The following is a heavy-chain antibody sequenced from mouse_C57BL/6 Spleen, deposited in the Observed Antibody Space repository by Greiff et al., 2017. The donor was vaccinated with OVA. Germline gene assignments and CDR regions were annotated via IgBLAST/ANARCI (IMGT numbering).Heavy chain of an antibody. CDR3: ARGGVYCRKAMDY. CDR1: GYTFTSYW. Sequence: VQLQQPGAELVMPGASVKLSCKASGYTFTSYWMHWVKQRPGQGLEWIGEIDPSDSYTNYNQKFKGKSTLTVDKSSSTAYMQLSSLISEDAAVYYCARGGVYCRKAMDYWGQGTSVTVSS. D-gene: IGHD2-1*01. CDR2: IDPSDSYT. V-gene: IGHV1-69*01. J-gene: IGHJ4*01.